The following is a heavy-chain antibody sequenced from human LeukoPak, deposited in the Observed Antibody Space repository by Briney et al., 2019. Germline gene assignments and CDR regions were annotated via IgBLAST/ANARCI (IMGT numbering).Heavy chain of an antibody. D-gene: IGHD2-2*01. CDR3: AKSRGSSTSAYAMDA. J-gene: IGHJ6*02. CDR1: GFTFSSYA. CDR2: ISGTGGNT. V-gene: IGHV3-23*01. Sequence: GGPLRLSCAASGFTFSSYAMSWVRQAPGKGLEWVSGISGTGGNTYYADSVKGRFTISRDNSKNTLYLQMNTLRAEDTAIYYCAKSRGSSTSAYAMDAWGQGTTVTVSS.